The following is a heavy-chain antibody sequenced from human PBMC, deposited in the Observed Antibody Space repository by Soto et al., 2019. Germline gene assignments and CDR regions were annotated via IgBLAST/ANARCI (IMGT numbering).Heavy chain of an antibody. Sequence: GGSLRLSCAASGFTFSSYAMSWVRQAPGKGLESVSAMSGSGGSTYYADSVKGRFTISRNNSKKTLYLQMNNLRAEDTAVYYWAKDQSGTPPANYYYSMDVWGQGTTVTVSS. CDR3: AKDQSGTPPANYYYSMDV. CDR2: MSGSGGST. D-gene: IGHD2-2*01. CDR1: GFTFSSYA. J-gene: IGHJ6*02. V-gene: IGHV3-23*01.